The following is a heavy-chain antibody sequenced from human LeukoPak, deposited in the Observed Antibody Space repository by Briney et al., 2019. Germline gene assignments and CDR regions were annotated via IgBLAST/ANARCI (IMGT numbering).Heavy chain of an antibody. CDR2: IYYSGST. CDR1: GGSISSGGYY. J-gene: IGHJ5*02. Sequence: SQTLSLTCTLSGGSISSGGYYWSWIRQHPGKGLEWIGYIYYSGSTYYNPSLKSRVTISVDTSKNQFSLKLSSVTAADTAVYYCARDYGDSGLGWFDPWGQGTLVTVSS. CDR3: ARDYGDSGLGWFDP. V-gene: IGHV4-31*03. D-gene: IGHD4-17*01.